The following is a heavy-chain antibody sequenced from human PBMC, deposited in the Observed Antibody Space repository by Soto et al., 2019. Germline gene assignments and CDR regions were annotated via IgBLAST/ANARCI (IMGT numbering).Heavy chain of an antibody. V-gene: IGHV5-51*01. Sequence: GESLKISCKGSGYSFTIYWIGWVRQMPGKGLEWMGIIYPGDSDTRYSPSFQGQVTISADKSISTAYLQWSSLKASDTAMYYCARHGXYRGSSLTYHYYYGMDVWGQGTTVTVSS. J-gene: IGHJ6*02. CDR2: IYPGDSDT. CDR3: ARHGXYRGSSLTYHYYYGMDV. D-gene: IGHD1-26*01. CDR1: GYSFTIYW.